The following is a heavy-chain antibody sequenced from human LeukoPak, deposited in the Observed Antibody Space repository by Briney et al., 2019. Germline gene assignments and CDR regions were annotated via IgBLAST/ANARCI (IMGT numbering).Heavy chain of an antibody. J-gene: IGHJ5*02. CDR1: GFTFSTSY. V-gene: IGHV3-21*04. CDR2: ISSYGDYI. D-gene: IGHD2-2*01. CDR3: AKEGYCSRTSCSFHNWFDP. Sequence: GGSLRLSCAASGFTFSTSYMSWVRQAPGKGLEWFSSISSYGDYIFYADSVKGRFTMSRDNADNSLYLQMNSLRAEDTAVYDCAKEGYCSRTSCSFHNWFDPWGQGTLVTVSS.